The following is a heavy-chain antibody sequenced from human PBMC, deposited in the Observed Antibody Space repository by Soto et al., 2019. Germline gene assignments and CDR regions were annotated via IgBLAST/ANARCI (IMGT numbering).Heavy chain of an antibody. CDR3: ARPMASGYYLYYFDY. V-gene: IGHV4-39*01. Sequence: LSLTCTVSGGSISSSSYYWGWIRQPPGKGLEWIGSIYYSGSTYYNPSLKSRVTISVDTSKNQLSLKLSSVTAADTAVYYCARPMASGYYLYYFDYWGQGTLVTVSS. CDR1: GGSISSSSYY. D-gene: IGHD3-22*01. J-gene: IGHJ4*02. CDR2: IYYSGST.